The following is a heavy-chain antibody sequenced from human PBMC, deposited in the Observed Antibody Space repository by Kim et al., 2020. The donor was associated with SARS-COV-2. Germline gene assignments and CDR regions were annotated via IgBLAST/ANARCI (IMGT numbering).Heavy chain of an antibody. CDR3: ARVPQNGNSRGYYDY. Sequence: GGSLRLSCAASGFTLNYYAIHWVRQAPGRGLQYVSAISTGGITTFYADSVKGRFTISRDDSKNMLYLQMDSLRSEDTAVYYCARVPQNGNSRGYYDYWGQGTLVTVSS. CDR1: GFTLNYYA. D-gene: IGHD3-22*01. CDR2: ISTGGITT. J-gene: IGHJ4*02. V-gene: IGHV3-64*02.